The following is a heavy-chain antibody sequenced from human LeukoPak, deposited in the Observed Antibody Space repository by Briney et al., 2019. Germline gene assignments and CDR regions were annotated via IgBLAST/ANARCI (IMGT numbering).Heavy chain of an antibody. CDR2: INHRGSP. V-gene: IGHV4-34*01. J-gene: IGHJ6*03. CDR3: ARGRGYCSSTSCYNYYYYMDV. D-gene: IGHD2-2*02. CDR1: GGSFSGFY. Sequence: PSETLSLTCAVYGGSFSGFYWSWIRQPPGKGLEWIGEINHRGSPNYNPSLKTRAPISVATSKNQFSLKLSSVTAADTAVYYCARGRGYCSSTSCYNYYYYMDVWGKGTTVTVSS.